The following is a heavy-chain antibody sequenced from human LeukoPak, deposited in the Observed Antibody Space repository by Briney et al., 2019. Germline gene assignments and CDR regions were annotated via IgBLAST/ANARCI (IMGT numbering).Heavy chain of an antibody. D-gene: IGHD6-25*01. CDR2: IKSKIDGGTI. CDR3: TTRRQDGC. CDR1: GFAFSDAW. Sequence: GGSLRLSCVASGFAFSDAWMSGVRRAPGKGLEWVGRIKSKIDGGTIDYGAPVKGRFTISRDDSRNTLYLQMNSLKTEDTAVYYCTTRRQDGCWGQGTLVTVS. V-gene: IGHV3-15*01. J-gene: IGHJ4*02.